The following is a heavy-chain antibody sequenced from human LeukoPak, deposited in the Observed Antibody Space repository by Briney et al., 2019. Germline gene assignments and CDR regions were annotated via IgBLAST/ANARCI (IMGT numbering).Heavy chain of an antibody. J-gene: IGHJ6*03. CDR2: INPSGGST. Sequence: ASVKVSCKASGYTFTSYYMHWVRQAPGQGLEWIGIINPSGGSTSYAQKFQGRVTMTRDMSTSTVYMELSSLRSEDTAVYYCARDVRFLDYYYYYYYMDVWGKGTTVTVSS. D-gene: IGHD3-3*01. V-gene: IGHV1-46*01. CDR1: GYTFTSYY. CDR3: ARDVRFLDYYYYYYYMDV.